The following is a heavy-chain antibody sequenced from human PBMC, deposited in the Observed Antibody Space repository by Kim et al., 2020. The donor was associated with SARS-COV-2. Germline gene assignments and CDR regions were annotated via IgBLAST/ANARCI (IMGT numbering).Heavy chain of an antibody. CDR1: GGSISSGSYY. CDR2: IYTSGST. CDR3: ARDLYSGSNWFDP. D-gene: IGHD1-26*01. Sequence: SETLSLTCTVSGGSISSGSYYWSWIRQPAGKGLEWIGRIYTSGSTNYNPSLKSRVTISVDTSKNQFSLKLSSVTAADTAVYYCARDLYSGSNWFDPWGQGTLVTVSS. J-gene: IGHJ5*02. V-gene: IGHV4-61*02.